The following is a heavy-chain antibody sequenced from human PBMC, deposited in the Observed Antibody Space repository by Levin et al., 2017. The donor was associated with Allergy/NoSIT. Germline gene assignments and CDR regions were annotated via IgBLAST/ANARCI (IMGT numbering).Heavy chain of an antibody. CDR1: GYTFTSYG. V-gene: IGHV1-18*01. Sequence: EASVKVSCKASGYTFTSYGISWVRQAPGQGLEWMGWISAYNGNTDYAQKLQGRVTMTTDTSTSTAYMELRSLRSDDTAVYYCARDLRLWFGELLYFDYWGQGTLVTVSS. CDR2: ISAYNGNT. D-gene: IGHD3-10*01. CDR3: ARDLRLWFGELLYFDY. J-gene: IGHJ4*02.